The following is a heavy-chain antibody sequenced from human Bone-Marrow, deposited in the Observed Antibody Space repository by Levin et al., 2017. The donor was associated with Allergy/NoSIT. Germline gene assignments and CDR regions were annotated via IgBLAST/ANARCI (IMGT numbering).Heavy chain of an antibody. D-gene: IGHD6-13*01. CDR1: NYIFSDYY. Sequence: PGGSLRLSCVGSNYIFSDYYVGWFRQAPGKALEWVSDINRSGSTIYYADSVKGRFTISRDNTNNSLYLQMNSLGVADTAFYFCARGRSSWRYFDSWGRGTLVTVSS. J-gene: IGHJ4*02. V-gene: IGHV3-11*01. CDR2: INRSGSTI. CDR3: ARGRSSWRYFDS.